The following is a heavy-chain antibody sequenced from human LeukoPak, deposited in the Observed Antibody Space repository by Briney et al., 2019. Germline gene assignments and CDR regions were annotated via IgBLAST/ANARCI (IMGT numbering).Heavy chain of an antibody. D-gene: IGHD2-15*01. CDR2: IYYSGST. CDR3: ARVRCSGGSYYDFDY. CDR1: GVSISTYY. V-gene: IGHV4-59*01. Sequence: SETLSLTCTVSGVSISTYYWSWIRQPPGKGLDWIGYIYYSGSTNYNPSLKSRVTISVDTSKNQFSLKLSSVTAADTAVYYCARVRCSGGSYYDFDYWGQGTLVTVSS. J-gene: IGHJ4*02.